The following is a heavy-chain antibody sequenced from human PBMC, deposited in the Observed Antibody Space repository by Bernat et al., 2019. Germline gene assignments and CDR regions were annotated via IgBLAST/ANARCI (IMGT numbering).Heavy chain of an antibody. V-gene: IGHV3-23*01. CDR1: GFTFSSYA. Sequence: EVQLLESGGGLVQPGGSLRLSCAASGFTFSSYAMNWVRQAPGKGLEYVPVISGSGDSTSYADSVKGRFTVSRDNSKNTLYLQMNSLRAEDTAVYYCAKHAVIVDSWGQGTLVTVSS. CDR3: AKHAVIVDS. D-gene: IGHD2/OR15-2a*01. J-gene: IGHJ4*02. CDR2: ISGSGDST.